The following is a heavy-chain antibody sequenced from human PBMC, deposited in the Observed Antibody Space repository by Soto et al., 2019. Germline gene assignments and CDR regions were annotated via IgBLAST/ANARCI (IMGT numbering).Heavy chain of an antibody. D-gene: IGHD3-3*01. CDR2: IYYSGST. Sequence: SETLSLTCTVSGGSISSSSYYWGWIRQPPGKGLEWIGSIYYSGSTYYNPSLKSRVTISVDTSKNQFSLKLSSVTAADTAVYYCVRQAVLRFLEWLSGGDYYYYGMDVWGQGTTVTVSS. CDR1: GGSISSSSYY. CDR3: VRQAVLRFLEWLSGGDYYYYGMDV. J-gene: IGHJ6*02. V-gene: IGHV4-39*01.